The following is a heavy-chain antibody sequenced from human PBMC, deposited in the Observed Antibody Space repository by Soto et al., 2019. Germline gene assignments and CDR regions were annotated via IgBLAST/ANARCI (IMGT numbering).Heavy chain of an antibody. V-gene: IGHV1-46*03. CDR1: GYSFSSYY. Sequence: ASVRIYCKASGYSFSSYYMHGVRQAPGRGLEWMGIINPSGGSTSYAQKFQGRVTMTRDTSTSTVYMELSSLRSEDTAVYYCARDKPPLSITIFGVVTPDAFDIWGQGTMVTVSS. CDR2: INPSGGST. D-gene: IGHD3-3*01. J-gene: IGHJ3*02. CDR3: ARDKPPLSITIFGVVTPDAFDI.